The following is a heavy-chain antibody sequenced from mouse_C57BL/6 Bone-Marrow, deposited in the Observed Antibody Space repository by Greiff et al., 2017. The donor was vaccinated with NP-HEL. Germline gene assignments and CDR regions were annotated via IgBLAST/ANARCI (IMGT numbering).Heavy chain of an antibody. J-gene: IGHJ3*01. Sequence: QVQLQQSGAELARPGASVKLSCKASGYTFTSYGISWVKQRTGQGLEWIGEIYPRSGNTYYTEKFKGKATLTADKSSSTAYLELRSLTSEDSAVYVCARKEDYYGSSYGFAYWGQGTLVTVSA. CDR2: IYPRSGNT. CDR3: ARKEDYYGSSYGFAY. D-gene: IGHD1-1*01. CDR1: GYTFTSYG. V-gene: IGHV1-81*01.